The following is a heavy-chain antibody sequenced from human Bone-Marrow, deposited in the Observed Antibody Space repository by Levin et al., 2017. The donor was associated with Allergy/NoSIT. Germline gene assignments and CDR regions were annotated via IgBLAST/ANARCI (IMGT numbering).Heavy chain of an antibody. CDR2: IKSDGSST. V-gene: IGHV3-74*01. Sequence: PGGSLRLSCAASGFTFSSYWMHWVRQAPGKGLVWVSRIKSDGSSTNYADSVRGRFTISRDNAKNTLYLQMNSLRAEDTAVYYCGYDFWGYYYYGMDVWGQGTTVTVSS. CDR3: GYDFWGYYYYGMDV. D-gene: IGHD3-3*01. J-gene: IGHJ6*02. CDR1: GFTFSSYW.